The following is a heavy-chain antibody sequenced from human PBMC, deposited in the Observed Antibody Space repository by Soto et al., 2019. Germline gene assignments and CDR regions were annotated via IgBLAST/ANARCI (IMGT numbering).Heavy chain of an antibody. CDR3: ARYGDYVDD. D-gene: IGHD4-17*01. V-gene: IGHV3-23*01. CDR1: GFTFSSYA. Sequence: PGGSLRLSCAASGFTFSSYAMSWVRQAPGEGLEWVSAISSSGGSTYYADSVKGRFTISRDNAKNTLYLQMNSLRAEDTAVYYCARYGDYVDDWGQGTLVTVSS. J-gene: IGHJ4*02. CDR2: ISSSGGST.